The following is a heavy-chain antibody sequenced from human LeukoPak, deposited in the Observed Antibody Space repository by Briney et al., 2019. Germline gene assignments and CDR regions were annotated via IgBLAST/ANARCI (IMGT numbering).Heavy chain of an antibody. CDR3: AKEDCSSTSCYLALYYFDY. Sequence: PGGSLRLSCAASGFTFSSYGMHWVRQAPGKGLEWVSAISGNGRDTYYTDSVKGRFTISRDNSKNTLYLQMNSLRAEDTAVYYCAKEDCSSTSCYLALYYFDYWGQGTLVTVSS. CDR2: ISGNGRDT. J-gene: IGHJ4*02. CDR1: GFTFSSYG. V-gene: IGHV3-23*01. D-gene: IGHD2-2*01.